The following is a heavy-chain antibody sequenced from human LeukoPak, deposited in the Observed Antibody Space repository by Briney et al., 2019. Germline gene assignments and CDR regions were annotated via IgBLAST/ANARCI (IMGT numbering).Heavy chain of an antibody. D-gene: IGHD3-9*01. J-gene: IGHJ6*02. CDR2: INPSGGST. CDR3: ARDRGGRYFDWHIRGPYYYYGMDV. Sequence: GASVKVSCKASGYTFTSYYMHWVRQAPGQGLEWMGIINPSGGSTSYAQKFQGRVTMTRDTSTSTVYMELSSLRSEDTAVYYCARDRGGRYFDWHIRGPYYYYGMDVWGQGTTVTVSS. CDR1: GYTFTSYY. V-gene: IGHV1-46*01.